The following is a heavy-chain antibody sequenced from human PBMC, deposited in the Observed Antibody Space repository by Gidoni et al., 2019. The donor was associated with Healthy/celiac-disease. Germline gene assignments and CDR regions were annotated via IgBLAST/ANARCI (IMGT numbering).Heavy chain of an antibody. Sequence: EVQLVESGGGLVQPGGSLRRSCAASGFTFSSYAMSWVRQAPVKCLEWVSAIICSCGSTYYADSVKGRFTISRDNSKNTLYLQMNSLRAEDTAVYYCAKSQVDYYDSSLFDYWGQGTLVTVSS. CDR3: AKSQVDYYDSSLFDY. CDR1: GFTFSSYA. CDR2: IICSCGST. J-gene: IGHJ4*02. V-gene: IGHV3-23*04. D-gene: IGHD3-22*01.